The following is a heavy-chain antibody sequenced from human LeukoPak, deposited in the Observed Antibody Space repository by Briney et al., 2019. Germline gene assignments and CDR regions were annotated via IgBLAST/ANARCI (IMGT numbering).Heavy chain of an antibody. Sequence: GGSLRLSCAASGFTFSSYAMSWVRQAPGKGLEWVSAISGSGGSTYYADSVKGRFTISRDNSKNTLYLQINSLRAEDTAVYYCAKDLRIYDILTGYYWNYWGQGTLVTVSS. V-gene: IGHV3-23*01. J-gene: IGHJ4*02. CDR2: ISGSGGST. CDR3: AKDLRIYDILTGYYWNY. CDR1: GFTFSSYA. D-gene: IGHD3-9*01.